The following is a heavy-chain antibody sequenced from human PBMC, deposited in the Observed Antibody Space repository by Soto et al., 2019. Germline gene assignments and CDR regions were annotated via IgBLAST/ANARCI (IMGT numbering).Heavy chain of an antibody. D-gene: IGHD3-22*01. J-gene: IGHJ5*02. Sequence: SGPPVVNPTHTRTLPYTLSRFSVRTGARGVGGIRQPPGNALEWLELIYWNDDKRYSTSLKSRLTITKDTYKNQVVPTITNMDPVDTATYYCGDATYDSWYGNWFDPWGQGTLVTVSS. CDR1: RFSVRTGARG. V-gene: IGHV2-5*01. CDR3: GDATYDSWYGNWFDP. CDR2: IYWNDDK.